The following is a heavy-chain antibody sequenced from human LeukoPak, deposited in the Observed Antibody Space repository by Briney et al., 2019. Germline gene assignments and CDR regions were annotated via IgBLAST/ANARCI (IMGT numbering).Heavy chain of an antibody. V-gene: IGHV4-4*07. D-gene: IGHD2-15*01. CDR1: GGSISSYY. CDR2: IYPSGST. CDR3: ARVMDYCSGGSCLEDDAFDI. Sequence: SETLSLTCTVSGGSISSYYWSWIRQPPGKGLEWIGRIYPSGSTNYNPSLKSRVTMSVDTSKNQFSLKLSSVAAADTAVYYCARVMDYCSGGSCLEDDAFDIWGQGTMVTVSS. J-gene: IGHJ3*02.